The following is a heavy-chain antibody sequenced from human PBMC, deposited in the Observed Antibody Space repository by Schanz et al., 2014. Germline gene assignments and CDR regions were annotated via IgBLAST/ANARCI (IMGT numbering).Heavy chain of an antibody. V-gene: IGHV3-23*01. CDR1: GFTVNNYA. Sequence: EVQLLESGGRLVQPGGSLRLSCTVSGFTVNNYAMSWVRQAPGKGLEWVSALTGSGTTTYYADSVKGRFTISRDNSKNTLYLQMNSLRAEDTAVYYCARDHQWLARYYMDVWGKGTTVTVSS. D-gene: IGHD6-19*01. CDR2: LTGSGTTT. J-gene: IGHJ6*03. CDR3: ARDHQWLARYYMDV.